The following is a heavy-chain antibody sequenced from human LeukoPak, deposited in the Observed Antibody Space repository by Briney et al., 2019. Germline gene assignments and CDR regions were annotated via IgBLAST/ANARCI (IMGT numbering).Heavy chain of an antibody. CDR1: GGSFSNYL. D-gene: IGHD3-10*01. CDR2: INQGGRT. J-gene: IGHJ6*03. Sequence: KTSETLSLTCAVNGGSFSNYLWTWIRQSPGKGLEWIGEINQGGRTNFNPSLKSRVTISADRSKYHFSLTLRSVTAADTAVYYCARGKRVWFGELMTSFSYFYIDVWARGTTVIVSS. V-gene: IGHV4-34*01. CDR3: ARGKRVWFGELMTSFSYFYIDV.